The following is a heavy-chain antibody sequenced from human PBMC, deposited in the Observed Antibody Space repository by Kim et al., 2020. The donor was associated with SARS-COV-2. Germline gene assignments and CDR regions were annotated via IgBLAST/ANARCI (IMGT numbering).Heavy chain of an antibody. J-gene: IGHJ3*02. V-gene: IGHV3-74*01. Sequence: NDADSVKGQFTIPRDNDKNTLYLQMNSLRAEDTALYYCARGILRTKGAFDIWGQGAMVTVSS. CDR3: ARGILRTKGAFDI. D-gene: IGHD1-26*01.